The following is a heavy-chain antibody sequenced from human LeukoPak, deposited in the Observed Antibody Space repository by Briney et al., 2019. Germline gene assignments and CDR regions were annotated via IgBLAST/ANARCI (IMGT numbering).Heavy chain of an antibody. Sequence: GASVKVSCKASGYTFTSYAMNWVRQAPGQGLEWMGWISAYNGNTNYAQKLQGRVTMTTDTSTSTAYMELRSLRSDDTAVYYCARDSGVVTDLYYWGQGTLVTVSS. V-gene: IGHV1-18*01. D-gene: IGHD4-23*01. CDR2: ISAYNGNT. CDR1: GYTFTSYA. J-gene: IGHJ4*02. CDR3: ARDSGVVTDLYY.